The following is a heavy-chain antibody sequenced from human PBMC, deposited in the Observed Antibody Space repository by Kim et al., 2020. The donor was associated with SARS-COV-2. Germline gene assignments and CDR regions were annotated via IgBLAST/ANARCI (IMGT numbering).Heavy chain of an antibody. D-gene: IGHD6-13*01. V-gene: IGHV3-48*03. J-gene: IGHJ4*02. CDR3: ARGYRSTLGF. Sequence: YYATPVKGRFTSSRDNAKNSLYLQMSSLRAEDTAVYYWARGYRSTLGFWGQGTLVTVSS.